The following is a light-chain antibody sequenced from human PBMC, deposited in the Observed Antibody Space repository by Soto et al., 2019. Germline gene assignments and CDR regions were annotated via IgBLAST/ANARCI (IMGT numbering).Light chain of an antibody. Sequence: DFQMTQSPSSLSASVGDRVTITCRASQSISSYLNWYQQKPGKAPKLLIYTASSLQSGVPSRFSGSGSGTDFTLTISSLQPEDFVTYYCQQSYRAPRTFGQGTKVDIK. CDR3: QQSYRAPRT. CDR1: QSISSY. CDR2: TAS. V-gene: IGKV1-39*01. J-gene: IGKJ1*01.